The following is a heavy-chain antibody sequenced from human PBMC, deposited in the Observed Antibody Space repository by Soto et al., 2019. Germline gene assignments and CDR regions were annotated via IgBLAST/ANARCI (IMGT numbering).Heavy chain of an antibody. CDR1: GGTFSSYA. V-gene: IGHV1-69*06. J-gene: IGHJ6*02. D-gene: IGHD6-13*01. CDR3: ARSTGIAAAGTRIGYYYYGMDV. Sequence: SVKVSCKASGGTFSSYAISWLRQAPGQGLEWMGGIIPIFGTANYAQKFQGRVTITADKSTSTAYMELSSLRSEDTAVYYCARSTGIAAAGTRIGYYYYGMDVWGQGTTVTVSS. CDR2: IIPIFGTA.